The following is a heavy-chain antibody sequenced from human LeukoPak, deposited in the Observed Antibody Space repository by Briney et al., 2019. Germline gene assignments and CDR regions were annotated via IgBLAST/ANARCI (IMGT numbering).Heavy chain of an antibody. CDR2: ISSSSSYI. CDR3: ARHLDCGGDCSPSSGYYMDV. J-gene: IGHJ6*03. D-gene: IGHD2-21*01. V-gene: IGHV3-21*01. CDR1: GFTFSSYS. Sequence: GGSLRLSCAASGFTFSSYSMNWVRQAPGKGLEWVSSISSSSSYIYYADSVKGRFTISRDNAKNSLYLQMNSLRAEDTAVYYCARHLDCGGDCSPSSGYYMDVWGRGTTVTVSS.